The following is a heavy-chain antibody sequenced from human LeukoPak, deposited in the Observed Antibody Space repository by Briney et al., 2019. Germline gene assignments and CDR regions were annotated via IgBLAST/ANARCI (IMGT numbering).Heavy chain of an antibody. CDR2: IFPGDSGT. D-gene: IGHD4-23*01. CDR3: ARQPRGTVVFDY. Sequence: GESLKISCKGSGYSFASYWIAWVRQMPGKGLEWMGIIFPGDSGTMYSPSFQGHVSISADKSVSTAYLQWSSLKASDSAMYYCARQPRGTVVFDYWGQGTLVTVSS. J-gene: IGHJ4*02. V-gene: IGHV5-51*01. CDR1: GYSFASYW.